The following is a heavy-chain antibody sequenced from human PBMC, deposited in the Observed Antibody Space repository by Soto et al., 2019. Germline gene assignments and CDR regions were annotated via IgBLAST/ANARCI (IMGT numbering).Heavy chain of an antibody. D-gene: IGHD3-3*01. V-gene: IGHV3-9*01. J-gene: IGHJ4*02. CDR2: ISWNSGSI. CDR1: GFTFDDYA. Sequence: EVQLVESGGGLVQPGRSLRLSCAASGFTFDDYAMHWVRQAPGKGLEWVSGISWNSGSIGYADSVKGRFTISRDNAKNSLYLQMNSLRAEDTALYYCATANNYDFWTGSDYCGQGTLVTVSS. CDR3: ATANNYDFWTGSDY.